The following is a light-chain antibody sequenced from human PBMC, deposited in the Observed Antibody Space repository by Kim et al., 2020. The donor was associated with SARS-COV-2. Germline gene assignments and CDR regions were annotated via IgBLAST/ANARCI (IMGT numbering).Light chain of an antibody. CDR3: QKNYSTTRT. V-gene: IGKV1-39*01. Sequence: DIQMTQSPSSLSASVGDRVTITCRASQSISSYLNWYQQKPGKAPKLLIYAASSLQSGVPSRFSGSGSGTDFTLTISSLQPEDFATYYCQKNYSTTRTFGRGTKVDIK. CDR2: AAS. J-gene: IGKJ1*01. CDR1: QSISSY.